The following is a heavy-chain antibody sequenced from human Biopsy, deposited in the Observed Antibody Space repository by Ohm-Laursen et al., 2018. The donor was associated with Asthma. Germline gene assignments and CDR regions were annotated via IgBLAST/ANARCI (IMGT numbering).Heavy chain of an antibody. CDR1: SGSGGYMRSGNYY. CDR2: IYYSGTA. J-gene: IGHJ6*02. Sequence: SETLSLTCSLSSGSGGYMRSGNYYWGWIRQPPGKGLERIGSIYYSGTAYYNPSLESRVTVSADTSKNQFSPKLTSVTAADTAVYYCVRGSSSWHHGPFHYYYGLDVWGQGTTATVSS. D-gene: IGHD6-13*01. CDR3: VRGSSSWHHGPFHYYYGLDV. V-gene: IGHV4-39*01.